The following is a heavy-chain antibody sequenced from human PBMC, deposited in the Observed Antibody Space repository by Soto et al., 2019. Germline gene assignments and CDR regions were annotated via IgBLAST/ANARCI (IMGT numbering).Heavy chain of an antibody. D-gene: IGHD5-12*01. CDR3: ARVDSGYDLD. CDR2: ISSSSRTI. J-gene: IGHJ4*02. CDR1: GFTFSSYS. V-gene: IGHV3-48*01. Sequence: EVQLVESGGGLVQPGGSLRLSCAASGFTFSSYSMNWVRQAPGKGLEWVSYISSSSRTIYYADSVKGRFTISRDNAKNSLYLQMNSLRAEDTAVYYCARVDSGYDLDWGQGTLVTVSS.